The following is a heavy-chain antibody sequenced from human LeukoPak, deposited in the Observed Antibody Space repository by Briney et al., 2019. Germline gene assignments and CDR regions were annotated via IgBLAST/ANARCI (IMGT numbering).Heavy chain of an antibody. CDR1: GFTFSSYS. J-gene: IGHJ3*02. V-gene: IGHV3-21*01. Sequence: GGSLRLSCAASGFTFSSYSMNWVRQAPGKGLEWVSCISTSSSYIYYADSVKGRFTISRDNAKNSLYLQMNSLRAEDTAVYYCARVRLQPRTLLDDAFDIWGQGTLVTVSS. CDR2: ISTSSSYI. CDR3: ARVRLQPRTLLDDAFDI. D-gene: IGHD1-14*01.